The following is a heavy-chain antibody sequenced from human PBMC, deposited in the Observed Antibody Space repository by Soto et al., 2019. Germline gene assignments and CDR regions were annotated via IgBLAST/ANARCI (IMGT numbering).Heavy chain of an antibody. CDR3: ARECPVREYYYYGMYV. Sequence: QLQLQESGPGLVKPSETLSLTCTVSGGSISSSSYYWGWIRQPPGKGLEWIGSIYYSGSTYYNPPLNRRVTMSVDPSKNHLSRRLSSVTAADAALYYCARECPVREYYYYGMYVWGQGTPVTVAS. V-gene: IGHV4-39*02. D-gene: IGHD2-8*01. CDR1: GGSISSSSYY. J-gene: IGHJ6*02. CDR2: IYYSGST.